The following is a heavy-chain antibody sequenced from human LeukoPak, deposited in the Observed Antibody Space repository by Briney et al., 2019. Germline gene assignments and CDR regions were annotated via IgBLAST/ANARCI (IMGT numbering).Heavy chain of an antibody. CDR2: IIPIFGTA. Sequence: GASVKVSCKASGYTFTSYGISWVRQAPGQGLEWMGGIIPIFGTANYAQKFQGRVTITADESTSTAYMELSSLRSEDTAVYYCARVEVDTDPLDYYYGMDVWGQGTTVTVSS. V-gene: IGHV1-69*13. D-gene: IGHD3-3*01. CDR3: ARVEVDTDPLDYYYGMDV. CDR1: GYTFTSYG. J-gene: IGHJ6*02.